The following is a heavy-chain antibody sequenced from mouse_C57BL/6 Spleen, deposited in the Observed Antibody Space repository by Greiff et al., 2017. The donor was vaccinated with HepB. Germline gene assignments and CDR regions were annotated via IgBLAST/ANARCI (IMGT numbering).Heavy chain of an antibody. Sequence: QVQLQQPGAELVMPGASVKLSCKASGYTFTSYWMHWVKQRPGQGLEWIGEIDPSDSDTNYNQKFKGKSTLTVDKSSSTAYMQLSSLTSEDSAVYYCARSGGRHYYVSSYVDYWGQGTTLTVSS. D-gene: IGHD1-1*01. CDR3: ARSGGRHYYVSSYVDY. CDR2: IDPSDSDT. CDR1: GYTFTSYW. J-gene: IGHJ2*01. V-gene: IGHV1-69*01.